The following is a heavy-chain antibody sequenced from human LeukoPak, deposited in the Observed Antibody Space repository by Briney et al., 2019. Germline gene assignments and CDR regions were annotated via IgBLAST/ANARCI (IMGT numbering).Heavy chain of an antibody. CDR3: ARPVHRYYDSPYSGAFDI. D-gene: IGHD3-22*01. Sequence: ASVKVSCKASGYTFTGYYMHWVRQAPGQGLEWMGWINPNSGGTNYAQKFQGRVTMTRGTSISTAYMELSRLRSDDTAVYYCARPVHRYYDSPYSGAFDIWGQGTMVTFSS. CDR1: GYTFTGYY. J-gene: IGHJ3*02. CDR2: INPNSGGT. V-gene: IGHV1-2*02.